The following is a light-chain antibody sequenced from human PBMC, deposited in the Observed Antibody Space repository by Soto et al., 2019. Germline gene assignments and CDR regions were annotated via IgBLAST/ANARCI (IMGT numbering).Light chain of an antibody. CDR1: QGIRNE. V-gene: IGKV1-6*01. Sequence: AIHMTQSPSSLSSSLGDIVTITLRASQGIRNELSWFQQRPGNAPTLLISAASRLQSGVPSRFSGRGSGTDFTLTISSLQPEDFATYYCLQDYDYPRTFGQGTKVDIK. CDR2: AAS. J-gene: IGKJ1*01. CDR3: LQDYDYPRT.